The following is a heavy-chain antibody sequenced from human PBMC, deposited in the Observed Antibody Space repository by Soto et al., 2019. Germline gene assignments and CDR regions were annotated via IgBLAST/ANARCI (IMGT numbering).Heavy chain of an antibody. D-gene: IGHD1-1*01. CDR2: FDPEDGEI. Sequence: ASVKVSCKVSGYTLTELSIHWVRQAPGKGLEWMGGFDPEDGEIVYAQNFQGRVTMTEDTSTDTAYMELSSLRSEDTAVYYCATDQSTTYYYYYGMDVWGQGTTVTV. CDR3: ATDQSTTYYYYYGMDV. V-gene: IGHV1-24*01. CDR1: GYTLTELS. J-gene: IGHJ6*02.